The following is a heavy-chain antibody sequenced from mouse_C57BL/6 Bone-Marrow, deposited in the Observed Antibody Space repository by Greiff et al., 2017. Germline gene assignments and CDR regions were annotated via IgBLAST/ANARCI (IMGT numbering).Heavy chain of an antibody. CDR1: GYAFTNYL. D-gene: IGHD1-1*01. V-gene: IGHV1-54*01. J-gene: IGHJ2*01. CDR3: ARGGYGSIFDD. CDR2: INPGSGGT. Sequence: VQLQQSGAELVRPGTSVKVSCKASGYAFTNYLIEWVKQRPGQGLEWIGVINPGSGGTNYNEKFKGKATLTADKASSTAYMQLSSLTSEDSAVYFCARGGYGSIFDDWGQGTTLTVSS.